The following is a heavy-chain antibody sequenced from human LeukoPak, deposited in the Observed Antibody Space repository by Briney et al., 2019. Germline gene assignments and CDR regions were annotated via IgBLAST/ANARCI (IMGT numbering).Heavy chain of an antibody. CDR3: ATPRGTNAGLGAFDI. V-gene: IGHV5-51*01. J-gene: IGHJ3*02. Sequence: GESLKISCKGSGYSFTSYWIGWVRQMPGKGLEWMGIIYPGDSDTRYSPSFQGQVTISADKSISTAYLQWSSLKASDTAMYYCATPRGTNAGLGAFDIWGQGTMVTVSS. D-gene: IGHD2-8*01. CDR1: GYSFTSYW. CDR2: IYPGDSDT.